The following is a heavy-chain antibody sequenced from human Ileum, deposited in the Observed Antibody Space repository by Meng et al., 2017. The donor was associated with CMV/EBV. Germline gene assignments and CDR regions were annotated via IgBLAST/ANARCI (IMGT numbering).Heavy chain of an antibody. CDR1: GFTFSNSE. J-gene: IGHJ5*02. Sequence: GGSLRLSCVASGFTFSNSEMNWVRQAPGKGLEWVAYITGVTNIIYYADSVKGRFVISRDNAKNSLYLQMNDLRAEDAAVYYCVRLHLAAFYSWGQGALVTVSS. CDR2: ITGVTNII. V-gene: IGHV3-48*03. CDR3: VRLHLAAFYS. D-gene: IGHD3-3*02.